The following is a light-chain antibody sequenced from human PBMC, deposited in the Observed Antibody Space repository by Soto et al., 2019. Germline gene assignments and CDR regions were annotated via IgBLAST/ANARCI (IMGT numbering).Light chain of an antibody. CDR1: QSVRSSY. V-gene: IGKV3-20*01. CDR3: QQYDSSTYT. J-gene: IGKJ2*01. Sequence: EIVLTQSPGTLSLSPGERATLSCRASQSVRSSYLAWYQQKPGQAPRLLIYGASNRATGIPDRFSGSGSGRDFTLTISRLEPEDFAVYYCQQYDSSTYTFGHGTTLEIK. CDR2: GAS.